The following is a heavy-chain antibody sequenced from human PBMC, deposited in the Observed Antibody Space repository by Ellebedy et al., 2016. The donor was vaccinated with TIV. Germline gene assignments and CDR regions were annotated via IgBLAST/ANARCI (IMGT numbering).Heavy chain of an antibody. CDR1: GFTFRDSQ. D-gene: IGHD6-19*01. V-gene: IGHV3-48*03. J-gene: IGHJ4*02. CDR3: AGDVVAVAGTFGY. Sequence: PGGSLRLSCVASGFTFRDSQMNRVRQAQGKGLEWVSWIVNSGGAYFYIDSVKGRFTIARDNTKNSLYLQMNSLRSEDKAGYYCAGDVVAVAGTFGYWGQGTLVTVSS. CDR2: IVNSGGAY.